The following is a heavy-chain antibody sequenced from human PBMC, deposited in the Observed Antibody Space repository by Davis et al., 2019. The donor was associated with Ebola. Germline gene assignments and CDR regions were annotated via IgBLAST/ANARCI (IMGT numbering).Heavy chain of an antibody. CDR1: GFTFSSYG. D-gene: IGHD2-2*01. J-gene: IGHJ2*01. V-gene: IGHV3-23*01. CDR2: LTGSGATT. CDR3: AKDLREYQLLLDWYFDL. Sequence: GESLKISCAGSGFTFSSYGMTWVRQAPGKALEWVASLTGSGATTFYTDSVKGRFTISRDDSKNTLYLQINSLRADDTAIYFCAKDLREYQLLLDWYFDLWGRGTLVTVSS.